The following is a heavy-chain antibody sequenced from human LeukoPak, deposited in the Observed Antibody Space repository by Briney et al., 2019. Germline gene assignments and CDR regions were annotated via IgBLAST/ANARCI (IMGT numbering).Heavy chain of an antibody. CDR3: AKDMGYTFGHAFDY. CDR1: GFTFGDSG. Sequence: GGSLRLSCAASGFTFGDSGMHWVRQAPGKGLEWVALTSYDGSNKYYADSVKGRFTISRDNSKNTLYLQMNSLRTEDTAMYYCAKDMGYTFGHAFDYWGQGTLVTVSS. CDR2: TSYDGSNK. D-gene: IGHD5-18*01. V-gene: IGHV3-30*18. J-gene: IGHJ4*02.